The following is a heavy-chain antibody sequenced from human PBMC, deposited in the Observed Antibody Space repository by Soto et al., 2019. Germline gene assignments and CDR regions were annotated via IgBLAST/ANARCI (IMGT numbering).Heavy chain of an antibody. D-gene: IGHD1-1*01. CDR3: ARGRYGDY. V-gene: IGHV1-18*01. J-gene: IGHJ4*02. Sequence: QVHLVQSGAEVKKPGASVKVSCKCSGYTFTSYGITWVRQAPGQGLERRGWISAHNGNTDYAQKVQGRVTVTRDTSTSTAYMELRSLRSDDTAVYYCARGRYGDYWGQGALVTVSS. CDR2: ISAHNGNT. CDR1: GYTFTSYG.